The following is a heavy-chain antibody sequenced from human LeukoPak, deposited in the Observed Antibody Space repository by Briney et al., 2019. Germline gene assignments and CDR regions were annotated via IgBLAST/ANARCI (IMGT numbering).Heavy chain of an antibody. CDR2: IGTYNGNT. V-gene: IGHV1-18*01. CDR1: GYTFTSHG. Sequence: ASVRVSCKASGYTFTSHGISWVRQAPGQGLEWMGWIGTYNGNTNYAQKFQGRVTMTTDTSTSTVFMELRSLRSDDTAVYHCARDFGPDNWKLGANYFDYWGQGTLVTVSS. J-gene: IGHJ4*02. D-gene: IGHD1-1*01. CDR3: ARDFGPDNWKLGANYFDY.